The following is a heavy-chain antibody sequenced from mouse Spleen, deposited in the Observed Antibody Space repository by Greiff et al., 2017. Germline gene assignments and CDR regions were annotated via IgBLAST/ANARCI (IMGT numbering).Heavy chain of an antibody. D-gene: IGHD4-1*01. V-gene: IGHV5-9-2*01. Sequence: EVHLVESGGGSVKPGGSLKLSCAASGFTFSSYGMSWVRQTPEKRLEWVATISGGGSYTYYPDSVKGRFTISRDNAKNNLYLQMSSLRSEDTALYYCARHSGSNWYFDVWGAGTTVTVSS. CDR2: ISGGGSYT. CDR3: ARHSGSNWYFDV. CDR1: GFTFSSYG. J-gene: IGHJ1*01.